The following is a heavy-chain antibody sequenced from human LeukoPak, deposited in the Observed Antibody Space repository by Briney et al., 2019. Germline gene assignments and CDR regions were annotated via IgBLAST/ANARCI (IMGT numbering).Heavy chain of an antibody. J-gene: IGHJ6*02. CDR2: ISSASSYI. CDR3: AEDISYSQPYGMDV. V-gene: IGHV3-21*01. D-gene: IGHD4-11*01. Sequence: GGSLRLSCAASGFTFSRYSMNWVRQAPGKGLEWVSSISSASSYIYYADSVKGRFTISRDNAKNSLYLQMNSLRAEDTALYYCAEDISYSQPYGMDVWGQGTTVTVSS. CDR1: GFTFSRYS.